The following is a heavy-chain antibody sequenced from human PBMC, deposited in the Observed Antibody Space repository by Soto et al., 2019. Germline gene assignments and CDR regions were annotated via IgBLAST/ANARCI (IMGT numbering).Heavy chain of an antibody. CDR1: GFTVSSNY. D-gene: IGHD3-22*01. CDR3: VREKVTMIVGFYYFDY. Sequence: GGFLRLSCAASGFTVSSNYNSWVRRAPGKGLEWVSVIYAGGNTHYADSVEGRFTISRDNSNNMLYLQMNSLRAEDTAVYYCVREKVTMIVGFYYFDYWGQGTRVTVSS. J-gene: IGHJ4*02. V-gene: IGHV3-66*01. CDR2: IYAGGNT.